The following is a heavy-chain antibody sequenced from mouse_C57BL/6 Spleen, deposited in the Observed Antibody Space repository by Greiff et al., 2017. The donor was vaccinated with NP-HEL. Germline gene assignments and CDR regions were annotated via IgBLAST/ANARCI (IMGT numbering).Heavy chain of an antibody. V-gene: IGHV7-3*01. J-gene: IGHJ4*01. CDR2: IRNKANGYTT. CDR3: ARPHHGNYAMDD. CDR1: GFTFTDYY. Sequence: EVNVVESGGGLVQPGGSLSLSCAASGFTFTDYYMSWVRQPPGKALEWLGFIRNKANGYTTEYSASVKGRFTISRDNSQSILYLQMNALRAEDSATYYCARPHHGNYAMDDWGQGTSVTVSS.